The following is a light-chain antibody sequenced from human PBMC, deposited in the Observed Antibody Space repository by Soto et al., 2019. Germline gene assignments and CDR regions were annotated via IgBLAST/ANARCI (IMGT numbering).Light chain of an antibody. J-gene: IGKJ1*01. CDR3: QQYNSYSEA. Sequence: DIQMTQSPSTLSASVGDRVTITCRASQSIKNWLAWYQQKPGEAPKLLIYKASTLESGVPSRFSGSGSGTEFTLTISCLQPDDVATYYCQQYNSYSEAFGQGTKV. V-gene: IGKV1-5*03. CDR2: KAS. CDR1: QSIKNW.